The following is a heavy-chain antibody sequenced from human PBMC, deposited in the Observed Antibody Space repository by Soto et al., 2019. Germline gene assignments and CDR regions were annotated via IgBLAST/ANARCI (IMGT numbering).Heavy chain of an antibody. V-gene: IGHV3-23*01. CDR3: VNNDCGYPTCPLIGH. D-gene: IGHD2-21*01. Sequence: EVQLMESGGGLVQPGGSLRLSCAASGFTFSDYAMSWVRQAPGKGLEWVSAISGAGNSASHASSVQGRFVISRDNSKNTLLLPMNSLRAEDTAAYSCVNNDCGYPTCPLIGHWGQGTLVTVSS. J-gene: IGHJ4*02. CDR2: ISGAGNSA. CDR1: GFTFSDYA.